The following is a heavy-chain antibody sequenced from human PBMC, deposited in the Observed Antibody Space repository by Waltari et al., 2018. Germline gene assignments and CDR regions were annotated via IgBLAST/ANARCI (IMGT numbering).Heavy chain of an antibody. CDR1: GGTFSSYA. Sequence: QVQLVQSGAEVKKPGSSVKVSCKASGGTFSSYAISWVRQAPGQGLGWMGRIIPNFGTANYVRKFQGRVTITADKSTSTAFMELSSLRSEDTAVYYCARDPCLGGYSSPSCPFDYWGQGTLVTVSS. D-gene: IGHD6-6*01. J-gene: IGHJ4*02. CDR3: ARDPCLGGYSSPSCPFDY. CDR2: IIPNFGTA. V-gene: IGHV1-69*13.